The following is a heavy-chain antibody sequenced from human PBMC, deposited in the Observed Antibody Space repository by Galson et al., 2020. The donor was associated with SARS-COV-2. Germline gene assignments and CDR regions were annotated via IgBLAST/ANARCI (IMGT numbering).Heavy chain of an antibody. V-gene: IGHV3-33*01. CDR3: ARNTLGRDDGDGNDAFDF. CDR2: IWYDGSNK. D-gene: IGHD4-17*01. Sequence: GESLKISCAASGFTFSSYGMHWVRQAPGKGLEWVAVIWYDGSNKYYADSVKGRFTISRDNSKNTLYLQMNSLRAEDTAVYYCARNTLGRDDGDGNDAFDFWGKGTMVAVSA. J-gene: IGHJ3*01. CDR1: GFTFSSYG.